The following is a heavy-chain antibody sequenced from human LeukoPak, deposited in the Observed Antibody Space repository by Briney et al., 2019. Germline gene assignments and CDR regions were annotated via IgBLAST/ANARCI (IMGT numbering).Heavy chain of an antibody. Sequence: PGRSLRLSCAASGFTFDDYAMHWVRQAPGKGLEWVSAISGSGGSTYYADSVKGRFTISRDNSKNTLYLQMNSLRAEDTAVYYCARARYSDFWGQGTLVTVSS. V-gene: IGHV3-23*01. CDR3: ARARYSDF. CDR1: GFTFDDYA. J-gene: IGHJ4*02. CDR2: ISGSGGST.